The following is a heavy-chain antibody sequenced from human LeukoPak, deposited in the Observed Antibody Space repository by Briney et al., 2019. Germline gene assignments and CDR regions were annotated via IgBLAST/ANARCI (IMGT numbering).Heavy chain of an antibody. CDR1: GGSIGSYY. V-gene: IGHV4-59*08. D-gene: IGHD1-1*01. CDR2: IYYSGST. CDR3: ARHKGSLKRIDY. Sequence: SETLSLTCTVSGGSIGSYYWSWIRQPPGKGLEWIGYIYYSGSTNYNPSLKSRVTISVDTSKNQFSLKLSSVTAADTAVYYCARHKGSLKRIDYWGQGTLVTVSS. J-gene: IGHJ4*02.